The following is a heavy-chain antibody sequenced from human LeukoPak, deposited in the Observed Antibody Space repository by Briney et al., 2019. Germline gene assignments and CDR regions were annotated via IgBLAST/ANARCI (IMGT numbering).Heavy chain of an antibody. Sequence: SETLSLTCTVSGGSISSGSYYWSWIRQPAGKGLEWIGRIYTSGSTNYNPSLKSRVTISVDTSKNQFSLKLSSVTAADTAVYYCAREVYGSDYYYYYMDVWGKGTTVTIS. CDR3: AREVYGSDYYYYYMDV. CDR1: GGSISSGSYY. CDR2: IYTSGST. J-gene: IGHJ6*03. V-gene: IGHV4-61*02. D-gene: IGHD3-10*01.